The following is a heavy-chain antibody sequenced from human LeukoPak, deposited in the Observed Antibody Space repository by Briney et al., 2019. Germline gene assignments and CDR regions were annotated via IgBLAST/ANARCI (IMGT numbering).Heavy chain of an antibody. CDR3: ATQPCSGGRCYLLH. CDR1: GFIFSSYA. D-gene: IGHD2-15*01. J-gene: IGHJ4*02. CDR2: ISFDGRDK. Sequence: GRSLSLSCAASGFIFSSYAMHWVRQAPGKGLEWVAVISFDGRDKFYADSVKGRFTISRDNSKNTLYLQLHSPRVEDTAVYYCATQPCSGGRCYLLHWGQGSLVTVSS. V-gene: IGHV3-30*04.